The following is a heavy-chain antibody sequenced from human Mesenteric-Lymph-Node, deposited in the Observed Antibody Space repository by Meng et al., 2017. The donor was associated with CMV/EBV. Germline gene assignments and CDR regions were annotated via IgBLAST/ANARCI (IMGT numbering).Heavy chain of an antibody. Sequence: GAGLLTASGTLSGNCSVYGGSFSGYYWNWIRQSPEKGLEWIGEINHSGSTTYNPSFTSRIIISVDTSTNQISLNMSSVTAADTAVYYCARGSSYDILTGYFDYWGQGALVTVSS. CDR3: ARGSSYDILTGYFDY. CDR1: GGSFSGYY. D-gene: IGHD3-9*01. V-gene: IGHV4-34*01. J-gene: IGHJ4*02. CDR2: INHSGST.